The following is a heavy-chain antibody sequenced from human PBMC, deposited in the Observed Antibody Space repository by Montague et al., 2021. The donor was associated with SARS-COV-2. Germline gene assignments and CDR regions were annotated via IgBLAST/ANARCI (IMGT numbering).Heavy chain of an antibody. CDR2: ISHDGSKK. Sequence: SLSLSCAASGFTFSTYGMHWVRQAPGKRLEWAAVISHDGSKKYYAESVKGRLTISRDNSKNTLYLQMNSLRAEDTAIYYCVKGDVSPGDHWGQGTQVTVSS. J-gene: IGHJ4*02. CDR1: GFTFSTYG. CDR3: VKGDVSPGDH. V-gene: IGHV3-30*18.